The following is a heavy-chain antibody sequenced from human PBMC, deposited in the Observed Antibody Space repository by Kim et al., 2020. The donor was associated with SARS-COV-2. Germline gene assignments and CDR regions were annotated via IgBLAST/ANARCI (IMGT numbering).Heavy chain of an antibody. J-gene: IGHJ4*02. CDR3: ARSDKLWSGYYSDY. D-gene: IGHD3-3*01. Sequence: GGSLRLSCAASGFTFSSYSMNWVRQAPGKGLEWVSSISSSSSYIYYADSVKGRFTISRDNAKNSLYLQMNSLRAEDTAVYYCARSDKLWSGYYSDYWGQGTLVTVSS. CDR1: GFTFSSYS. V-gene: IGHV3-21*01. CDR2: ISSSSSYI.